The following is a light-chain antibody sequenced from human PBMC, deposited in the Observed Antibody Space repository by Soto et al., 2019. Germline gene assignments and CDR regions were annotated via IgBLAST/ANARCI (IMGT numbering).Light chain of an antibody. V-gene: IGKV1-9*01. CDR3: QQTYSAPPT. J-gene: IGKJ1*01. CDR1: HDISTY. Sequence: DIQLTQSPSLLSASVGDRVTTTCRASHDISTYLAWYQQKPGKAPKLMIYEASTLQSGVPSRFSGSGSGTDFTLTISSLQPEDFATYFCQQTYSAPPTFGQGTKVDIK. CDR2: EAS.